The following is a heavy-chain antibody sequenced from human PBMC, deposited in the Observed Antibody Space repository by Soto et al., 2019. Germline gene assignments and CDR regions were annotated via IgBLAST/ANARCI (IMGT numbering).Heavy chain of an antibody. V-gene: IGHV4-34*01. CDR1: GGSFSGYY. Sequence: PSETLSLTCAVYGGSFSGYYWSWIRQPPGKGLEWIGEINHSGSTNYNPSLKSRVTISVDTSKNQFSLKLSSVTAADTAVYYCARGLAVAGPINWFDPWGQGTLVTVSS. J-gene: IGHJ5*02. D-gene: IGHD6-19*01. CDR2: INHSGST. CDR3: ARGLAVAGPINWFDP.